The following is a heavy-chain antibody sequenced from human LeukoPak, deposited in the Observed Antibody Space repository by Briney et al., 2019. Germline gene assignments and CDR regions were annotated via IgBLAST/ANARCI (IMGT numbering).Heavy chain of an antibody. J-gene: IGHJ4*02. CDR2: ISDSGGST. Sequence: PGGSLRVSCAASGFTFNNYAMTWVRQAPGKGLEWVSSISDSGGSTYYADSVKGRFTISRDNSKNTLYLQVSNLKAEDTALYYCAMTVAADYWGQGTLVTVSS. V-gene: IGHV3-23*01. CDR3: AMTVAADY. CDR1: GFTFNNYA. D-gene: IGHD6-19*01.